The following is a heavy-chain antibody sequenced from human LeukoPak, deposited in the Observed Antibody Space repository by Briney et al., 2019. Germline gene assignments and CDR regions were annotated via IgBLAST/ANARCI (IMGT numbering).Heavy chain of an antibody. J-gene: IGHJ5*02. V-gene: IGHV4-61*01. CDR2: IYYTEST. D-gene: IGHD6-13*01. Sequence: SETLSLTCIVSGDSVSSGSYYWSWIRQPPGKGLEWIGYIYYTESTNYNPSLKSRVTISVDTSKNQFSLKLSSVTAADTAVYYCARSGSTWYNWFDPWGQGTLVTVSS. CDR1: GDSVSSGSYY. CDR3: ARSGSTWYNWFDP.